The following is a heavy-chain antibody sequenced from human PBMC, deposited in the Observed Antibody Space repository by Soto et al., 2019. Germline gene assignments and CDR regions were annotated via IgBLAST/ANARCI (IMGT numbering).Heavy chain of an antibody. J-gene: IGHJ4*02. Sequence: EVPLLESGGGLVQPGRSLSLACEASGVTIRTYGLRWFHQAPGKGLEWVSGISGDGSTTYDTDSGQGRFTISRDISKSTLYLQSQGLRAEDPAVYQCAKVKRYSSIKPLIWCPGTL. D-gene: IGHD6-13*01. CDR2: ISGDGSTT. V-gene: IGHV3-23*01. CDR3: AKVKRYSSIKPLI. CDR1: GVTIRTYG.